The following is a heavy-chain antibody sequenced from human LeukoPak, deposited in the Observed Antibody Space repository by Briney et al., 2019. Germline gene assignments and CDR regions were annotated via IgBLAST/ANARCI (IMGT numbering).Heavy chain of an antibody. Sequence: ASVKVSCKASGYTFTSYGISWVRQAPGQGLEWMGWISAYNGNTNYAQKLQGRVTMTTDTSTSTAYMELRSLRSDDTAVYYCARDGQGGGPIVVVPAAIFGAFDIWGQGTMVTVSS. CDR2: ISAYNGNT. J-gene: IGHJ3*02. CDR1: GYTFTSYG. V-gene: IGHV1-18*01. CDR3: ARDGQGGGPIVVVPAAIFGAFDI. D-gene: IGHD2-2*01.